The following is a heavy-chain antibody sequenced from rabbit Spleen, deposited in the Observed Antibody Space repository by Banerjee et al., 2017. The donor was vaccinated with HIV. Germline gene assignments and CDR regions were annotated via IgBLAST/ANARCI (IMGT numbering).Heavy chain of an antibody. D-gene: IGHD8-1*01. CDR2: VEGGSSAFS. CDR3: ARDSGSSFSSYGMDL. J-gene: IGHJ6*01. Sequence: QEQLVESGGGLVQPGGSLKLSCKASGFDLSAYGMSWVRQAPGKGLEWIACVEGGSSAFSYFASWAKGRFPISKTSSTTVTLQMTSLTAADTATYFCARDSGSSFSSYGMDLWGQGTLVTVS. V-gene: IGHV1S45*01. CDR1: GFDLSAYG.